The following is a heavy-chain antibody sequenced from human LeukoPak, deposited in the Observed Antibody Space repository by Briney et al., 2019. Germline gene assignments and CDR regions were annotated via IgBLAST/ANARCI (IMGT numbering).Heavy chain of an antibody. CDR2: INPSGGST. J-gene: IGHJ6*03. CDR1: GYTFTGYY. D-gene: IGHD3-9*01. V-gene: IGHV1-46*01. Sequence: ASVKVSCKASGYTFTGYYMHWVRQAPGQGLEWMGWINPSGGSTSYAQKFQGRVTMTRDTSTSTVYMELSSLRSEDTAVYYCASSSLTGYYYYYMDVWGKGTTVTISS. CDR3: ASSSLTGYYYYYMDV.